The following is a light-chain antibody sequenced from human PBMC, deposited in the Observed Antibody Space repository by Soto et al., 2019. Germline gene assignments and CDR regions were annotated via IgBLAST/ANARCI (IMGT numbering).Light chain of an antibody. CDR1: QSISSW. V-gene: IGKV1-5*01. Sequence: GDRVTITCRASQSISSWLAWYQQKPGKAPKLLIYDASSLESGVPSRLSGSGSGTEFTLTISSLQPDDFATYYCQQYNSYLYTFGQGTKLEIK. J-gene: IGKJ2*01. CDR2: DAS. CDR3: QQYNSYLYT.